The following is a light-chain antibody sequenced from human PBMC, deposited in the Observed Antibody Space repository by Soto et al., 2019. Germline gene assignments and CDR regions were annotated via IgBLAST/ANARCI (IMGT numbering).Light chain of an antibody. J-gene: IGLJ1*01. CDR1: SSDIGGYNY. V-gene: IGLV2-14*01. Sequence: QSALTQPASVSGSPGQSITISCPGTSSDIGGYNYVSWYQQLPGKVPKLIIYEVSNRPSGVSDRFSGSKSGNAASLTISGLQAEDEADYYCSSYTSTSTLYVFGTGTKVTVL. CDR3: SSYTSTSTLYV. CDR2: EVS.